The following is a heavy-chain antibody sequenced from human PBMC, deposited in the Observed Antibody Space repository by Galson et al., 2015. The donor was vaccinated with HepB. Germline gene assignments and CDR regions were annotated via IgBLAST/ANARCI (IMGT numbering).Heavy chain of an antibody. CDR1: GFAFSNYD. CDR2: ITSAGGT. CDR3: ARGLSVVPAARRENWFDP. Sequence: SLRLSCAASGFAFSNYDMHWVRQATGKGLEWVSTITSAGGTHYPGSVRGRFTISRENARNSLFLQMNSLRVGDTAVYYCARGLSVVPAARRENWFDPWGQGTLVTVSS. D-gene: IGHD2-2*01. J-gene: IGHJ5*02. V-gene: IGHV3-13*01.